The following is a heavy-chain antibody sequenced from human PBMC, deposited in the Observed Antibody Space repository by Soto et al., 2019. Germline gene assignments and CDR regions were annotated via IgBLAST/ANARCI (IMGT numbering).Heavy chain of an antibody. CDR3: AKDYDFWSGYPLYYFDY. CDR1: GFTFSSYA. D-gene: IGHD3-3*01. CDR2: ISGSGGST. J-gene: IGHJ4*02. Sequence: EVQLLESGGGLVQPGGSLRLSCAASGFTFSSYAMSWVRKAPGKGLEWVSAISGSGGSTYYADSVKGRFTISRVNSKNTLYLQMNSLRAEDTAVYFCAKDYDFWSGYPLYYFDYWGQGTLVTVSS. V-gene: IGHV3-23*01.